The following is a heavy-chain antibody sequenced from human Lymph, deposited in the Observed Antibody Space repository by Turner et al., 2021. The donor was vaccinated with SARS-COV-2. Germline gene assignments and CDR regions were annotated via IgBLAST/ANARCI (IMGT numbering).Heavy chain of an antibody. V-gene: IGHV3-43*02. J-gene: IGHJ4*02. Sequence: EVQLVESGGGVVQPGGYLRLSCAASGFTFDDYAMHWVRQAPGKGLEWVSLISGDGSSTYYADSVKGRFTISRDDSKNSLYLQINSLRTEDTALYYCAKEGLSGRRLQFVPYFAYWGQGTLVSVSS. D-gene: IGHD5-12*01. CDR1: GFTFDDYA. CDR2: ISGDGSST. CDR3: AKEGLSGRRLQFVPYFAY.